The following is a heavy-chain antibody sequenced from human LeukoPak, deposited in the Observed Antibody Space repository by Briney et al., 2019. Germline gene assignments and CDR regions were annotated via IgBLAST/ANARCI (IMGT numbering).Heavy chain of an antibody. J-gene: IGHJ6*03. CDR2: IKHDGTEK. D-gene: IGHD3-22*01. Sequence: GGSLRLSCAASGFTLSTYWMSWVRQAPGKGLEWLANIKHDGTEKYYADSVKGRFTISRDNSKNTLYLQMNSLRAEDTAVYYCAKSLSRSRYYYDSSGYKKVGFYYYYMDVWGKGTTVTVSS. V-gene: IGHV3-7*01. CDR1: GFTLSTYW. CDR3: AKSLSRSRYYYDSSGYKKVGFYYYYMDV.